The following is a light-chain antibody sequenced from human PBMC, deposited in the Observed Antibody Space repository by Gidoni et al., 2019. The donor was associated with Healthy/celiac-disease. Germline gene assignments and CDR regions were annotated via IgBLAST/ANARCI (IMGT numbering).Light chain of an antibody. V-gene: IGLV3-1*01. Sequence: SYYLTQPPHVSLSPGQTASITCPGDKLGDKYSCCYQQKPGQSPVLVIYQDSKRPSGIPERFSGSNSGNTATLTISGTQAMDEADYYCQAWDSSTFGVFGGGTKLTVL. CDR3: QAWDSSTFGV. CDR1: KLGDKY. CDR2: QDS. J-gene: IGLJ2*01.